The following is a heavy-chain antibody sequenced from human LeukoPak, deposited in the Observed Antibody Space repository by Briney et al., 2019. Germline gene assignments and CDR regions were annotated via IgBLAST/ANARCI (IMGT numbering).Heavy chain of an antibody. CDR3: ARVLAAAATVDY. Sequence: PSQTLSLTCTVSGGSISSGGYYWSWIRQPPGKGLEWIGYIYHSGSTFYNPSLKSRVTISVDTSENQFSLKLSSVTATDTAFYYCARVLAAAATVDYWGQGTLVTVSS. D-gene: IGHD6-13*01. CDR1: GGSISSGGYY. V-gene: IGHV4-30-2*01. J-gene: IGHJ4*02. CDR2: IYHSGST.